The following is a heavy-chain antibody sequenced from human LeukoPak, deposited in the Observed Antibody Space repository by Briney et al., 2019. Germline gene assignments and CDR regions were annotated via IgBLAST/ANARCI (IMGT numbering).Heavy chain of an antibody. CDR2: ISSSSSYI. Sequence: PGGSLRLSCAASGFTFSSYSMNWVRQAPGKGLEWVSSISSSSSYIYYADSVKGRFTISRDNDKNSLYLQMNSLRAEDTAVYYCARARTTVPDYWGQGTLVTVSS. V-gene: IGHV3-21*01. J-gene: IGHJ4*02. CDR1: GFTFSSYS. D-gene: IGHD4-17*01. CDR3: ARARTTVPDY.